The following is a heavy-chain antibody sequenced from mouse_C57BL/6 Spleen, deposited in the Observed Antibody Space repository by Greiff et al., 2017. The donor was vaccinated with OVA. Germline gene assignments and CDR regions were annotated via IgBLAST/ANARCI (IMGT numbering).Heavy chain of an antibody. CDR1: GFNIKDDY. V-gene: IGHV14-4*01. Sequence: EVKLMESGAELVRPGASVKLSCTASGFNIKDDYMHWVKQRPEQGLEWIGWIDPENGDTEYASKFQGKATITADTSSNTAYLQLSSLTSEDTAVYYCTRGNRYFDVWGTGTTVTVSS. CDR2: IDPENGDT. J-gene: IGHJ1*03. D-gene: IGHD2-1*01. CDR3: TRGNRYFDV.